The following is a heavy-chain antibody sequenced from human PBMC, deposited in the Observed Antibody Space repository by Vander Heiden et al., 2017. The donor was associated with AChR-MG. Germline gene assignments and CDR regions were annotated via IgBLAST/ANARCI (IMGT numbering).Heavy chain of an antibody. J-gene: IGHJ4*02. D-gene: IGHD3-10*01. CDR1: GFTVSNYG. V-gene: IGHV3-23*01. CDR3: SKPDFSGAGSYGGFDY. CDR2: TSAGGGAT. Sequence: EVPLLESAGDLVQPGGSLRLSGADSGFTVSNYGMTWVPRAPGNGPDWVAATSAGGGATFYAASVKGRCTMTRDNSKNTVFLQLNSLRTEDTALYYCSKPDFSGAGSYGGFDYWGQGTLVTVSS.